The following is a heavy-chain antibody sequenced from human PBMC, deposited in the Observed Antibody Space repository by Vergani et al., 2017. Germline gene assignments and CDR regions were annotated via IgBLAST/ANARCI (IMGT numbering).Heavy chain of an antibody. D-gene: IGHD2-21*02. Sequence: VRLQESAPGLVKPSETLSFTSRVSVGSMSGYYWSWIRQPPGKELEWIGYMYHSGSTNYNPSLETRVTISGDTSKNQFSLKLNSVTAADTAVYYCGRNPCCGGDCYWDAFDIWGQGTMVTVSS. V-gene: IGHV4-59*01. J-gene: IGHJ3*02. CDR3: GRNPCCGGDCYWDAFDI. CDR1: VGSMSGYY. CDR2: MYHSGST.